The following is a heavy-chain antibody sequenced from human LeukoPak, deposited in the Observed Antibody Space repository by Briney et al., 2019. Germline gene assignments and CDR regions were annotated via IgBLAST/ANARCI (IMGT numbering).Heavy chain of an antibody. CDR2: MYYSGST. V-gene: IGHV4-59*01. CDR3: ARDIGGRYSWYYFDY. J-gene: IGHJ4*02. Sequence: SETLSLTCTVSGGSISGYYWSWIRQPPGKGLEWIGYMYYSGSTNYNPSLKSRVTMSVDTSKNHFSLKMSSVTAADTAVYYCARDIGGRYSWYYFDYWGRGTLVTVSS. CDR1: GGSISGYY. D-gene: IGHD2-8*01.